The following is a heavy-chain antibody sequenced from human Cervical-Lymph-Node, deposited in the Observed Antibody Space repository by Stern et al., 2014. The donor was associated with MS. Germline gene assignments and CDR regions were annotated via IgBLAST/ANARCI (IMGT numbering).Heavy chain of an antibody. Sequence: QLVQSGAEVKNPGSSGKVACMASGGTFSNYGVSWVRQAPGQGLDWMGGTIPIFGTTHYAQKFQGRVAITADNSMSTVYMELTGLTSADTAVYYCARDNDDNGMDVWGQGTTVTVSS. CDR1: GGTFSNYG. CDR2: TIPIFGTT. J-gene: IGHJ6*02. D-gene: IGHD1-1*01. CDR3: ARDNDDNGMDV. V-gene: IGHV1-69*06.